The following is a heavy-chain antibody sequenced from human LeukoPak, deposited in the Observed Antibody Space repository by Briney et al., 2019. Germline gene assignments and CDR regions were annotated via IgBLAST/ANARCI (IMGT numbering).Heavy chain of an antibody. Sequence: PSETLSLTCAVYGGSFSGYYWSWIRQPPGKGLEWIGEINHSGSTNYNPSLKSRVTISVDTSKNQFSLKLSSVTAADTAVYYCVWLSRGYWGQGTLVTVSS. CDR2: INHSGST. CDR3: VWLSRGY. D-gene: IGHD5-12*01. CDR1: GGSFSGYY. V-gene: IGHV4-34*01. J-gene: IGHJ4*02.